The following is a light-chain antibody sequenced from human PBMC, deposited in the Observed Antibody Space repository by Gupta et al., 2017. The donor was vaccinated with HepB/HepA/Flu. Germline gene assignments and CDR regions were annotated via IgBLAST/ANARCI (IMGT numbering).Light chain of an antibody. CDR2: GAS. J-gene: IGKJ1*01. Sequence: DIQMTQSPPSLSVSVGDRVTITCRASQNIRNYVNWYQQKPGKAPKVLIYGASNLESGVPSRFSGSGSGTDFTLAISSLQSEDFATYYCQQSYSFPRSFGQGTKV. CDR3: QQSYSFPRS. V-gene: IGKV1-39*01. CDR1: QNIRNY.